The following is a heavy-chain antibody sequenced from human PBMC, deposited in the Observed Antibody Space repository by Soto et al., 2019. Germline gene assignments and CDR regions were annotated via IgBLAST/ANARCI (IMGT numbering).Heavy chain of an antibody. Sequence: GGSLRLSCLASGFSFNSFNMNWIRRAPGRGLEWVASISVSGDNIYYGDYMQGRFTISRDNYKRSVFLDLNSLRVEDTAVYYCARDLGLLKSMFDYWGQGTLVTVSS. V-gene: IGHV3-21*01. CDR2: ISVSGDNI. CDR3: ARDLGLLKSMFDY. J-gene: IGHJ4*02. D-gene: IGHD2-8*01. CDR1: GFSFNSFN.